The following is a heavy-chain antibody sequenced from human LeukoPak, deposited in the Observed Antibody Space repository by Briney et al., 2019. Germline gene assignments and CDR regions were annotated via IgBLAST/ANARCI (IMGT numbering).Heavy chain of an antibody. Sequence: ASVKVSCKASGGTFSSYAISWVRQAPGQGLEWMGRIIPIFGTANYAQKFQGRVTITTDESTSTAYMELSSLRSEDTAVYYCASQDIVVVPAATARDYYYYMDVWGKGTTVTVSS. CDR3: ASQDIVVVPAATARDYYYYMDV. CDR2: IIPIFGTA. CDR1: GGTFSSYA. J-gene: IGHJ6*03. D-gene: IGHD2-2*01. V-gene: IGHV1-69*05.